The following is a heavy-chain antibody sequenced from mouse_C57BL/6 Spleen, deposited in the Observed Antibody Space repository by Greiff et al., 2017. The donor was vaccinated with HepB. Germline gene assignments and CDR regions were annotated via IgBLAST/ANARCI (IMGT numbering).Heavy chain of an antibody. Sequence: QVQLQQSGAELVKPGASVKMSCKASGYTFTSYWITWVKQRPGQGLEWIGDIYPGSGSTNYNEKFKSKATLTVDTSSSTAYMQLSSLTSEDSAVYFCSRSLLITTVVEFDYWGQGTTLTVSS. CDR2: IYPGSGST. J-gene: IGHJ2*01. V-gene: IGHV1-55*01. D-gene: IGHD1-1*01. CDR1: GYTFTSYW. CDR3: SRSLLITTVVEFDY.